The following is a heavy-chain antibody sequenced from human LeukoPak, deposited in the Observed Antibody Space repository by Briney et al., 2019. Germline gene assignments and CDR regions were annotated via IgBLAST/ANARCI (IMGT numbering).Heavy chain of an antibody. CDR3: ARQAYDTGYDAFDV. D-gene: IGHD3-22*01. CDR1: GGSISSGGYY. CDR2: IYYSGST. V-gene: IGHV4-31*03. Sequence: SETLSLTCTVSGGSISSGGYYWSWIRQHPGKGLEWIGYIYYSGSTYYNPSLKSRVTMSVDTSKNQFSLKLSSVTAADTAVYYCARQAYDTGYDAFDVWGQGTMVTVSS. J-gene: IGHJ3*01.